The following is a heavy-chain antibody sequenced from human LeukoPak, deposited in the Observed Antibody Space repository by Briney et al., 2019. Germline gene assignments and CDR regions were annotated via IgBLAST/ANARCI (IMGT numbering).Heavy chain of an antibody. V-gene: IGHV1-8*01. CDR3: ARGEPRNYGGKGFDY. D-gene: IGHD4-23*01. CDR1: GFTFTSYD. J-gene: IGHJ4*02. Sequence: GASVKVSCKASGFTFTSYDINWVRQATGQGLEWMGWMNPNSGNTGYVQKFQGRVTMTRNTSISTAYMELSSLRSEDTAVYYCARGEPRNYGGKGFDYWGQGTLVTVSS. CDR2: MNPNSGNT.